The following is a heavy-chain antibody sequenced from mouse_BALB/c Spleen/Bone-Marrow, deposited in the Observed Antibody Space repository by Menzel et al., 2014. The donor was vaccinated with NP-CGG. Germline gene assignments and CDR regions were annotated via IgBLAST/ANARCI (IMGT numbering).Heavy chain of an antibody. CDR3: ARGGDDFSLDY. V-gene: IGHV1-69*01. J-gene: IGHJ4*01. CDR2: IDTSDSYT. CDR1: GYAFTDRW. D-gene: IGHD2-4*01. Sequence: GTELVMPGASVKMSCKASGYAFTDRWIHWVKQRPGQGLEWIGAIDTSDSYTNYNQKFKGKATLTVDESSSTAYIHLSSLTSEDSAVYYCARGGDDFSLDYWGQGTSVTVSS.